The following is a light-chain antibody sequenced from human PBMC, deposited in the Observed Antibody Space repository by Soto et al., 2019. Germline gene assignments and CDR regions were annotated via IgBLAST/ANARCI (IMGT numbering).Light chain of an antibody. CDR3: QQYSSYPHT. J-gene: IGKJ2*01. CDR2: KAS. Sequence: DIQMTQSPSTLSASVGDRVTITCRASQSINMWLAWYQQKPGKAPKILIYKASFLESGVPSRLSGSGSGTDFTLTIRNLQPDDSATYYCQQYSSYPHTFGQGTKLAIK. CDR1: QSINMW. V-gene: IGKV1-5*03.